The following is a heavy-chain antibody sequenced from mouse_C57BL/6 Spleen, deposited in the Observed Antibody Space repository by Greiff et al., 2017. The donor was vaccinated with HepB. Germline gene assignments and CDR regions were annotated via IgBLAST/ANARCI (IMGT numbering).Heavy chain of an antibody. J-gene: IGHJ2*01. Sequence: EVKLMESGGGLVKPGGSLKLSCAASGFTFSDYGMHWVRQAPEKGLEWVAYISSGSSTIYYADTVKGRFTISRDNAKNTLFLQMTSLRSEDTAMYYWARGPLNWYYFDDWGQGTTLTVSS. V-gene: IGHV5-17*01. CDR1: GFTFSDYG. D-gene: IGHD4-1*01. CDR2: ISSGSSTI. CDR3: ARGPLNWYYFDD.